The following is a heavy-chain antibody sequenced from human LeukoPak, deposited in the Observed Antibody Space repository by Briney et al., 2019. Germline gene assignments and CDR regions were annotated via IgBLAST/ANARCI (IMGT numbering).Heavy chain of an antibody. J-gene: IGHJ5*02. V-gene: IGHV4-61*01. Sequence: SQTLSLTCTVSGGSISSGSYYWSWIRQPPGKGLEWIGYIYYSGSTNYNPSLKSRVTISVDTSKNQFSLKLSSVTAADTAVYYCARESGYYYGSGSYTNWFDPWGQGTLVTVSS. CDR3: ARESGYYYGSGSYTNWFDP. CDR1: GGSISSGSYY. D-gene: IGHD3-10*01. CDR2: IYYSGST.